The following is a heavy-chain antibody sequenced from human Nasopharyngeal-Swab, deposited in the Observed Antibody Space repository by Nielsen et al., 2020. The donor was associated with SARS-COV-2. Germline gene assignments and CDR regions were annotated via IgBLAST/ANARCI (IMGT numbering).Heavy chain of an antibody. CDR2: ISSGSSYP. J-gene: IGHJ4*02. V-gene: IGHV3-11*06. CDR3: ARYSTYCSGGTCYNPLHY. Sequence: GGSLRLSCAASGFTFSDYYMTWIRQAPGKGLDWVSYISSGSSYPNYADSVRGRFTISRDNAKNSLYLQMNSLRAEDTAIYYCARYSTYCSGGTCYNPLHYWGQGTLVTVSS. D-gene: IGHD2-15*01. CDR1: GFTFSDYY.